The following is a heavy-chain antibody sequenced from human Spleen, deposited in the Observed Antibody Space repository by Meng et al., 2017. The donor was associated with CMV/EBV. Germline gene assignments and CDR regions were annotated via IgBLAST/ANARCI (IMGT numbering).Heavy chain of an antibody. D-gene: IGHD4-11*01. CDR2: VYYSGST. CDR3: AGGASYRDFDY. V-gene: IGHV4-59*01. J-gene: IGHJ4*02. Sequence: SETLSLTCTVSGGSISSYYWSWIRQSPGKGLEWIGYVYYSGSTDYNPSLKSRVVISIDTSKSQFSLNVNSVTAADTAFYYCAGGASYRDFDYWGQGTLVTVSS. CDR1: GGSISSYY.